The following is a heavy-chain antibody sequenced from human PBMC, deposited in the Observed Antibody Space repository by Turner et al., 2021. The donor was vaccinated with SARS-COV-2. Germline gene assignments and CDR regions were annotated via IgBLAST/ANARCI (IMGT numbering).Heavy chain of an antibody. V-gene: IGHV3-21*01. D-gene: IGHD5-12*01. Sequence: EVQVVESGGVLVKPVGCLRLPCPASGLTFGSYSLNWVRQAPGKGLEWVSSMSSSSSYIDYADSVKGRFTSARDNAKNSLYLQMNSLRAEDTAVYYCARDPGYSGYDDWQNTEFFDYWGQGILVTVSS. J-gene: IGHJ4*02. CDR2: MSSSSSYI. CDR3: ARDPGYSGYDDWQNTEFFDY. CDR1: GLTFGSYS.